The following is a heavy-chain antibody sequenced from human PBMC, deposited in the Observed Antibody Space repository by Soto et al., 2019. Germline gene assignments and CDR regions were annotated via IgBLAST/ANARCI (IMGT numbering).Heavy chain of an antibody. CDR3: ARERCTNGVCYANWFDP. CDR2: IWYDGSNK. D-gene: IGHD2-8*01. Sequence: ESGGGVVQPGRSLRLSCAASGFTFSSYGMHWVRQAPGKGLEWVAVIWYDGSNKYYADSVKGRFTISRDNSKNTLYLQMNSLRAEDTAVYYCARERCTNGVCYANWFDPWGQGTLVTVSS. J-gene: IGHJ5*02. CDR1: GFTFSSYG. V-gene: IGHV3-33*01.